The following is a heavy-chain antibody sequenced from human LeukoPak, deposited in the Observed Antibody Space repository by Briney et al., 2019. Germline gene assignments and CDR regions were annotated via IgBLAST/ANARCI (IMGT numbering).Heavy chain of an antibody. CDR1: GGSISSYY. J-gene: IGHJ5*02. Sequence: SETLSLTCTVSGGSISSYYWSWIRQPPGKGLKWIGYIYYSGSTNYNPSLKSRVTVSVDTSKNQFSLRLTSVTAADTAVYYCARSATGATLYSWFDPWGQGTLVTVSS. CDR2: IYYSGST. V-gene: IGHV4-59*08. D-gene: IGHD1-7*01. CDR3: ARSATGATLYSWFDP.